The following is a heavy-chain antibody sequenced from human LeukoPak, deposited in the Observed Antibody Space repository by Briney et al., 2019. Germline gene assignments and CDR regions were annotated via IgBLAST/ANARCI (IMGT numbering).Heavy chain of an antibody. Sequence: PGGSLRLSCAASGFSFSSYAMSWVRQAPGKGLEWVSYISSSGSTIYYADSVKGRFTISRDNAKNSLYLQMNSLRAEDTAVYYCARAEGGYCSSTSCYELMLDYFDYWGQGTLVTVSS. CDR1: GFSFSSYA. CDR3: ARAEGGYCSSTSCYELMLDYFDY. D-gene: IGHD2-2*01. J-gene: IGHJ4*02. CDR2: ISSSGSTI. V-gene: IGHV3-48*03.